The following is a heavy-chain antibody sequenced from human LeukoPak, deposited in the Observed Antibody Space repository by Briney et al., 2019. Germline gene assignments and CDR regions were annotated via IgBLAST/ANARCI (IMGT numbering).Heavy chain of an antibody. CDR3: ARGPNYSNFPPDYYCYYGMDV. CDR2: ISSSGSGGNT. D-gene: IGHD4-11*01. CDR1: GVTLSSYA. Sequence: GGSLRLSCTASGVTLSSYAMSWARQAPGKGLEWVSGISSSGSGGNTYYADSVKGRFTISRDNSKNTLYLQMNSLRAEDTAVYYCARGPNYSNFPPDYYCYYGMDVWGQGTTVTVSS. V-gene: IGHV3-23*01. J-gene: IGHJ6*02.